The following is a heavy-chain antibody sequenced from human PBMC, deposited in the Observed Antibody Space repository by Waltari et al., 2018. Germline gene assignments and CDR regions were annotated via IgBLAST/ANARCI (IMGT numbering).Heavy chain of an antibody. CDR2: ISSGSSAI. V-gene: IGHV3-48*04. CDR1: GFTFSSYT. D-gene: IGHD3-16*02. CDR3: ARAILRLGVLSNYFDY. J-gene: IGHJ4*02. Sequence: EVQLVESGGGLVQPGGSLRLSCAASGFTFSSYTMNWVRQAPGKGLGWVSYISSGSSAIYYADSVKGRFTISRDNAKNSLHLQMNSLRAEDTAVYYCARAILRLGVLSNYFDYWGQGTLVTVSS.